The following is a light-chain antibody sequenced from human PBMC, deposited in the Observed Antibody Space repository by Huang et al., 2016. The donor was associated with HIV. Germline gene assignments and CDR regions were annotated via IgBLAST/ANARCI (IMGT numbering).Light chain of an antibody. Sequence: DIQMTQSPSSLSAFVGDTVTITCRASQGISNSVAWYQQKPGKAPKLLLYSTSRVESWVPSRFRGGGAGTDYTLTINSLQPDDSATYYCQQYYTSPTFGQGSKVEIK. V-gene: IGKV1-NL1*01. CDR2: STS. J-gene: IGKJ1*01. CDR1: QGISNS. CDR3: QQYYTSPT.